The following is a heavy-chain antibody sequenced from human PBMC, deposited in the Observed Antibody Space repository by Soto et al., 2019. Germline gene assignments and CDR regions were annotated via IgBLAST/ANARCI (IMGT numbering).Heavy chain of an antibody. J-gene: IGHJ4*02. V-gene: IGHV1-69*01. D-gene: IGHD3-9*01. CDR2: IIPMIPRT. Sequence: QVQLVQSGAEVKKPGSSVKVSCKASGGTFNNYGMGWVRQAPGQGLEWMGGIIPMIPRTNYAQKFQGRVTLTADASRSTAYMELRSLRSEDTAVYYCASWDYDVLTGYSYDDWDQGTLVTVSS. CDR1: GGTFNNYG. CDR3: ASWDYDVLTGYSYDD.